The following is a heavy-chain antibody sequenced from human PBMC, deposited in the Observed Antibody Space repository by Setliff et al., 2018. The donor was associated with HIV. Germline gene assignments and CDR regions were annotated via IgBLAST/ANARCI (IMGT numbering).Heavy chain of an antibody. V-gene: IGHV1-69*13. D-gene: IGHD2-15*01. Sequence: SVKVSCKASGGTFSSYAISWVRQAPGQGLEWMGGIIPIFGAANYAQKFQGRVTITADESTSTAYMELSSLRSEDTDVYYCARGDTPSYYYYYYMDVWGKGTTVTVSS. J-gene: IGHJ6*03. CDR3: ARGDTPSYYYYYYMDV. CDR2: IIPIFGAA. CDR1: GGTFSSYA.